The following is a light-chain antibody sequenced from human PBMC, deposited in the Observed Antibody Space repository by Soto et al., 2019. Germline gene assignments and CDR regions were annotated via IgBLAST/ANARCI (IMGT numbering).Light chain of an antibody. Sequence: DIQLTQSPSFLSASVGDRVTISCRASPGIRNDLAWYQQKPGKAPEVLIYAASTLQSGVPSKFSGSGSGTEVTLTISSLQPDDFATYYCQHLNSYPVTFGGGTKVEIK. CDR3: QHLNSYPVT. V-gene: IGKV1-9*01. CDR2: AAS. J-gene: IGKJ4*01. CDR1: PGIRND.